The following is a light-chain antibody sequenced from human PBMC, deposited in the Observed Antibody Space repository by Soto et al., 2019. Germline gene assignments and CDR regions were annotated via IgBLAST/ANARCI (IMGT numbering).Light chain of an antibody. V-gene: IGKV3-15*01. CDR1: QSVGSN. CDR3: KQYNKWPPWT. Sequence: EIVMTQSPATLSVSPGERATLSCRASQSVGSNLVWYQQKPGQAPRLLIYAASTRATGIPARFSGSGSGTEFTLSISSLQSEDVAVYYCKQYNKWPPWTFGPGTKVEIK. J-gene: IGKJ1*01. CDR2: AAS.